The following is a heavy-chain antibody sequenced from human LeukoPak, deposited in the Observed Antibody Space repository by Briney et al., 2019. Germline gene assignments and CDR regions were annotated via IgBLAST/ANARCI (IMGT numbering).Heavy chain of an antibody. D-gene: IGHD5-18*01. V-gene: IGHV4-59*01. CDR2: IYTSGST. CDR3: ARDRGYSYPIGEIDY. Sequence: SETLSLTCTVSGGSISSYYWSWIRQPPGKGLEWIGYIYTSGSTNYNPSLKSRVTISVDTSKNQFSLKLSSVTAADTAVYYCARDRGYSYPIGEIDYWGQGTLVTVSS. CDR1: GGSISSYY. J-gene: IGHJ4*02.